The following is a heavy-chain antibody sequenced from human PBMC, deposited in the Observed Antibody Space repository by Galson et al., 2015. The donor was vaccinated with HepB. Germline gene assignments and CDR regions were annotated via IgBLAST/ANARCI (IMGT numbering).Heavy chain of an antibody. CDR2: ISYDGSNK. Sequence: SLRLSCAASGFTFSSYGMHWVRQAPGKGLEWVAVISYDGSNKYYTDSVKGRFTISRDNSKNTLYLQMNSLRAEGTAVYYCARPHCSGGSCYSFYFNWFDPWGQGTLVTVSS. J-gene: IGHJ5*02. D-gene: IGHD2-15*01. V-gene: IGHV3-30*05. CDR1: GFTFSSYG. CDR3: ARPHCSGGSCYSFYFNWFDP.